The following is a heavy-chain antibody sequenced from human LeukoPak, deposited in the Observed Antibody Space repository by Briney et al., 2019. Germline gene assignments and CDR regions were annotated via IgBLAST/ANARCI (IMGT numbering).Heavy chain of an antibody. D-gene: IGHD3-10*01. Sequence: PGGSLRLSCAASGFTFSSYGMHWVRQAPGKGLEWAAFIRYDGSNKYYADSVKGRFTISRDNSKNTLYLQMNSLRAEDTAVYYCARDGGATMVRGVATYDSWGQGTLVTVSS. CDR3: ARDGGATMVRGVATYDS. J-gene: IGHJ4*02. CDR1: GFTFSSYG. CDR2: IRYDGSNK. V-gene: IGHV3-30*02.